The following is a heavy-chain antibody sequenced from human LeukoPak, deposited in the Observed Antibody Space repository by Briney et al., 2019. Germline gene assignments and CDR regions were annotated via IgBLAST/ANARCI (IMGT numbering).Heavy chain of an antibody. CDR3: GRRGGTVVGDTGYHYWYFDN. CDR2: ISDSVST. V-gene: IGHV4-59*08. D-gene: IGHD5-12*01. Sequence: SETLSLTCTVSGGSISSYYWSWVRQFPGKGLEWIGYISDSVSTNYSPSLESRVTISVVTSKNKFFLILSSVTAADTAVYYCGRRGGTVVGDTGYHYWYFDNWGQGTLVTVSS. J-gene: IGHJ4*02. CDR1: GGSISSYY.